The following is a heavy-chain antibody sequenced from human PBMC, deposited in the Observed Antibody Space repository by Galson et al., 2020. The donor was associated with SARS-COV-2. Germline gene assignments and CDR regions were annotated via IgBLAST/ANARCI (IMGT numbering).Heavy chain of an antibody. D-gene: IGHD2-21*01. CDR2: IYYSGST. J-gene: IGHJ5*02. CDR1: GGSISSGGYY. CDR3: ARDISRRGGVGTPVDWFDP. V-gene: IGHV4-31*03. Sequence: SETLSLTCTVSGGSISSGGYYWSWIRQHPGKGLEWTGYIYYSGSTYYNPSLKSRVTISVDTSKNQFSLKLSSVTAADTAVYYCARDISRRGGVGTPVDWFDPWGQGTLVTVSS.